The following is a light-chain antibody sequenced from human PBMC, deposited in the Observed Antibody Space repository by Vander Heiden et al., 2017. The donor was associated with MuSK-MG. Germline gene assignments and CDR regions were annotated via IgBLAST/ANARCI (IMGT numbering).Light chain of an antibody. CDR1: QGVGQW. CDR2: AVS. Sequence: DIQMTQSPSSVSASIGDRVTITCRASQGVGQWLAWYQQKPGTAPKLLLSAVSTLQSGVPSRFSGSGAGTDFTLTISSLQPEDFATYYCQQADSLPITFGQGTRLDIK. V-gene: IGKV1D-12*01. CDR3: QQADSLPIT. J-gene: IGKJ5*01.